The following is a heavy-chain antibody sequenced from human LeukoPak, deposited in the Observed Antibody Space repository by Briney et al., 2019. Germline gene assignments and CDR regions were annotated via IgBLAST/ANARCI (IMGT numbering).Heavy chain of an antibody. CDR1: GFTFSNAW. CDR2: IKSKIDGGTI. D-gene: IGHD2-15*01. Sequence: GGSLRLSCVASGFTFSNAWMSWVRQAPGKGLEWVGRIKSKIDGGTIDYAAPVKGRFTISRDDSRNTLYLQMNSLKTEDTAVYYCTTRRQDGWWGQGTLVTVSS. CDR3: TTRRQDGW. J-gene: IGHJ4*02. V-gene: IGHV3-15*01.